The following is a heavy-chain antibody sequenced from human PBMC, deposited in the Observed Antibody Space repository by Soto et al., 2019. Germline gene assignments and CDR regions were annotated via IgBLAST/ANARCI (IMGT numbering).Heavy chain of an antibody. CDR3: ARGPLSGVATIWDSANWFDP. CDR2: INADKGDT. CDR1: GYSFTDFA. D-gene: IGHD5-12*01. Sequence: QAQLVQSGAEVKKPGASVKVSCKASGYSFTDFAMHWVRLASGQRLEWMGWINADKGDTKYSPKFQGRVTITRDTSTTTVYMDLRSLRSEDPAVYSCARGPLSGVATIWDSANWFDPWGQGSLVTVST. J-gene: IGHJ5*02. V-gene: IGHV1-3*01.